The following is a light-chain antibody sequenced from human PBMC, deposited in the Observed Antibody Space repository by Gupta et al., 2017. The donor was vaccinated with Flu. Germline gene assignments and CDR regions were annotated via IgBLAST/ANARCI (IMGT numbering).Light chain of an antibody. CDR3: QQFGSSPYT. V-gene: IGKV3-20*01. Sequence: ENVLTQSPGTLSLSPGERVTLSCRASQSVSNNHLAWYQQKLGQPPRLLIYGASNRATGIPDRFSGSGSGTDFTLTISRLEPEDFVVYYCQQFGSSPYTFGQGSKLEIK. CDR1: QSVSNNH. CDR2: GAS. J-gene: IGKJ2*01.